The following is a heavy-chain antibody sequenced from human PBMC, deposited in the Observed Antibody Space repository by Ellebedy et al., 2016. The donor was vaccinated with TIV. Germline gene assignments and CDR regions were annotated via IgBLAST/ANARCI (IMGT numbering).Heavy chain of an antibody. CDR2: IRSKAYGGTT. J-gene: IGHJ3*02. CDR1: GFTFSSYA. Sequence: GESLKISCAASGFTFSSYAMSWFRQAPGKGLEWVGFIRSKAYGGTTEYAASVKGRFTISRDDSKSIAYLQMNSLKTEDTAVYYCTRDDSSGYGVNAFDIWGQGTMVTVSS. CDR3: TRDDSSGYGVNAFDI. V-gene: IGHV3-49*03. D-gene: IGHD3-22*01.